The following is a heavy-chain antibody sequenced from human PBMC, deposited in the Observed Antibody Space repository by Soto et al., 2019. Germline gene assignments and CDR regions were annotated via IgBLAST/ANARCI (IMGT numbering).Heavy chain of an antibody. J-gene: IGHJ4*02. Sequence: CGCVRLACAASGFSFCSYAMNWVRQTQEKGLEWVSSISSTSSYTHYSDSVKGRFTISRDNANNSLFLQMNSLRAEDTATYYCARDLALAGNYWGQGVLVTVSS. D-gene: IGHD6-19*01. CDR1: GFSFCSYA. CDR2: ISSTSSYT. V-gene: IGHV3-21*01. CDR3: ARDLALAGNY.